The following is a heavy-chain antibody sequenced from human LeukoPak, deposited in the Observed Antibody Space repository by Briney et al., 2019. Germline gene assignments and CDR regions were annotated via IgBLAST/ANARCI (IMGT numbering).Heavy chain of an antibody. V-gene: IGHV3-23*01. J-gene: IGHJ4*02. Sequence: GGSLRLSCAASGFTFSSSGMSWVRQVPGKGLDWVSAISAPGGTTYYAGSVRGRFTISRDNSKNTLFLQMSSLRAGDSAVYYCAKMKNERNSPDYWGQGTLVTVSS. CDR3: AKMKNERNSPDY. CDR1: GFTFSSSG. D-gene: IGHD1-1*01. CDR2: ISAPGGTT.